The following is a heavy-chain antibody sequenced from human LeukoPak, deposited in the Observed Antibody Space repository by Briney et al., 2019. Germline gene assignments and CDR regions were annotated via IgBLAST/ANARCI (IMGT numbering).Heavy chain of an antibody. Sequence: SQTLSPTCAISGDSVSNNNAAWNWIRQSPSRGLEWLGRTYYSSKWFHHYAVSVKSRITISPDTSKNQFSLQLNSVTPDDTAVYYCARSRPENLSVARYYGDYDGGFDYWGQGTLVTVSS. CDR3: ARSRPENLSVARYYGDYDGGFDY. CDR1: GDSVSNNNAA. J-gene: IGHJ4*02. CDR2: TYYSSKWFH. D-gene: IGHD4-17*01. V-gene: IGHV6-1*01.